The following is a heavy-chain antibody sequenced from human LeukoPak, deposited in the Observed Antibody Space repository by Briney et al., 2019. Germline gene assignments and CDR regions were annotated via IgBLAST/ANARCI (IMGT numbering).Heavy chain of an antibody. CDR3: ARGGYYDFWSGYYSVY. J-gene: IGHJ4*02. D-gene: IGHD3-3*01. CDR2: INPNSGGT. CDR1: GYTFTGYY. Sequence: ASVKVSCKASGYTFTGYYMHWVRQAPGQGLEWMGWINPNSGGTNYAQKFQGRVTMTRDTSISTAYMELSRLGSDDTAVYYCARGGYYDFWSGYYSVYWGQGTLVTVSS. V-gene: IGHV1-2*02.